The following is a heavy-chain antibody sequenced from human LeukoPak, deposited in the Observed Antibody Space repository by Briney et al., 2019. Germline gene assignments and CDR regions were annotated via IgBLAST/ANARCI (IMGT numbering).Heavy chain of an antibody. V-gene: IGHV1-3*01. CDR1: GYTFTSYA. Sequence: ASVKVSCKASGYTFTSYAMHWVRQAPGQRLEWMGWIYAGNGNTKYSQKFQGRVTITRDTSASTAYMELSSLRSEDTAVYYCAGPTGYCSSTSCHTPAYYYYGMDVWGKGTTVTVSS. J-gene: IGHJ6*04. D-gene: IGHD2-2*02. CDR3: AGPTGYCSSTSCHTPAYYYYGMDV. CDR2: IYAGNGNT.